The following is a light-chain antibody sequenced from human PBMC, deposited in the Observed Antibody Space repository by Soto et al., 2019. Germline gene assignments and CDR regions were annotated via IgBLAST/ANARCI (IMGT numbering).Light chain of an antibody. V-gene: IGKV3-20*01. CDR2: GAS. CDR1: QTVRTNY. J-gene: IGKJ4*01. Sequence: EIVLTQSPGTLSLSPGERATLSCRASQTVRTNYLAWFQHKPGQAPRLLIYGASSRATGIPDRFSGSGSGTDFTLTINRLEPEDFAVYFCQQYLDWPLTFGGGTKVEI. CDR3: QQYLDWPLT.